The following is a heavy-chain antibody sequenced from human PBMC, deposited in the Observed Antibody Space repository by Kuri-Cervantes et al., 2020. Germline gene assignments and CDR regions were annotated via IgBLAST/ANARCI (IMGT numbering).Heavy chain of an antibody. V-gene: IGHV4-61*08. CDR3: ALGATSYYYKDV. Sequence: SETLSLTCTVSGASISSGDSYWSWIRQPPGKGLEWIGYIYSTGIMYYNPSLKSRVTISIDTSKNQFSLKLTSVTAADTAVYYCALGATSYYYKDVWGKGTTVTVSS. CDR1: GASISSGDSY. CDR2: IYSTGIM. D-gene: IGHD1-26*01. J-gene: IGHJ6*03.